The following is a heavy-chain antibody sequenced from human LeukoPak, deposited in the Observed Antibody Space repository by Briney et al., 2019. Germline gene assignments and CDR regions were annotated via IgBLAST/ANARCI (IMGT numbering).Heavy chain of an antibody. J-gene: IGHJ6*03. CDR1: GFTFSDYS. D-gene: IGHD2-2*01. CDR2: ITSAGGYT. V-gene: IGHV3-21*01. Sequence: GGSLRLSCGASGFTFSDYSMNWVRQAPGKGLAWVASITSAGGYTYYADSVKGRFTISRDNAQNSLFLQMNSLRAEDTAVYFCATSGGFVLPNAITGNWYMDVWGRGPRSPSR. CDR3: ATSGGFVLPNAITGNWYMDV.